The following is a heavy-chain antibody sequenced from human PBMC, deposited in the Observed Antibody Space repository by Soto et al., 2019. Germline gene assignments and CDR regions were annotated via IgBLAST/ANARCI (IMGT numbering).Heavy chain of an antibody. Sequence: SETLSLTCAVYGGSFSGYYWSWIRQPPGKGLEWIGEINHSGSTNYNPSLKSRVTISVDTSKNQFSLKLSSVTAADTAVYYCARGSTYYDLWSGYYSLGNWFDPWGQGILVTVSS. CDR2: INHSGST. V-gene: IGHV4-34*01. CDR1: GGSFSGYY. CDR3: ARGSTYYDLWSGYYSLGNWFDP. J-gene: IGHJ5*02. D-gene: IGHD3-3*01.